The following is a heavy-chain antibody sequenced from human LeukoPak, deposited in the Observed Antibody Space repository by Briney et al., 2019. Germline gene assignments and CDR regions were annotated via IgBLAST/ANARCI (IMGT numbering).Heavy chain of an antibody. CDR3: AKFARVVLRFLEWSYFDY. CDR2: ISSSGTTI. V-gene: IGHV3-48*03. CDR1: GFSFSSYE. J-gene: IGHJ4*02. Sequence: PGGSLRLSCAASGFSFSSYEMNWVRQAPGKGLEWVSYISSSGTTIYYADSVKGRFTISRDNSKNTLYLQMNSLRAEDTAVYYCAKFARVVLRFLEWSYFDYWGQGTLVTVSS. D-gene: IGHD3-3*01.